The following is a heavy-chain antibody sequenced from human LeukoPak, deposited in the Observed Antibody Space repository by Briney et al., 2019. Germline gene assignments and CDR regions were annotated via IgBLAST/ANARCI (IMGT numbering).Heavy chain of an antibody. CDR1: GYTFTSYD. D-gene: IGHD3-16*02. CDR2: MNPNSGNT. J-gene: IGHJ3*02. CDR3: ARVSAGVIGIKDVFDI. Sequence: ASVKVSCKASGYTFTSYDINWVRQATGQGLEWMGWMNPNSGNTGYAQKFQGRVTMTRNTSISTAYMELSSLRSEDTAVYYCARVSAGVIGIKDVFDIWGQGTMVTVSS. V-gene: IGHV1-8*01.